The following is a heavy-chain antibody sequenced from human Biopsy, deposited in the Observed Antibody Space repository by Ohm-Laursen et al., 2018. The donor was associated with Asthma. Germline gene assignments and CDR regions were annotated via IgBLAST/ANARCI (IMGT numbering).Heavy chain of an antibody. CDR3: ARKAGSCISRTCYSLDF. V-gene: IGHV1-69*13. Sequence: GASVTVSCKSLGGTFNTYVIGWARQAPGQGLEWPGGINSVFGTTTYPQKFQDRVTITADDSTSTVYMELSSLRSEDTAVYYCARKAGSCISRTCYSLDFWGQGTLVTVSS. D-gene: IGHD2-2*01. CDR2: INSVFGTT. CDR1: GGTFNTYV. J-gene: IGHJ4*02.